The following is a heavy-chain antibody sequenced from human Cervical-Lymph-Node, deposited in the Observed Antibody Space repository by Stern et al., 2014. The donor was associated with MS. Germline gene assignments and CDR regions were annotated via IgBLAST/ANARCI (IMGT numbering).Heavy chain of an antibody. J-gene: IGHJ4*02. CDR1: GYGFTSYW. Sequence: EVQLVESGAEVKKPGESLKISCTGSGYGFTSYWIGWVRQMPGKGLEWMGIIYPGDYHTRYSPSFQGQVTISADKSISTAYLQWSSLKASDTAKYYCARPTVTSGYFDYWGQGTLVTVSS. CDR3: ARPTVTSGYFDY. V-gene: IGHV5-51*01. CDR2: IYPGDYHT. D-gene: IGHD4-17*01.